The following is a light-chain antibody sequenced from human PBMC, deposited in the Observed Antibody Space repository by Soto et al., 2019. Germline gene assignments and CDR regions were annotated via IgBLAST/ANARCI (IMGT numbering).Light chain of an antibody. CDR3: QQCYTTPPT. CDR2: WAS. V-gene: IGKV4-1*01. CDR1: QSVLYSSNNKNY. Sequence: DIVMTQSPDSLAVSLGERATINCKSSQSVLYSSNNKNYLAWYQQKAGQPPKLLIYWASTRESGVPDRFSGSGSGTDFTLTISSLQAEDVAVYYCQQCYTTPPTFGQGTKVEIK. J-gene: IGKJ1*01.